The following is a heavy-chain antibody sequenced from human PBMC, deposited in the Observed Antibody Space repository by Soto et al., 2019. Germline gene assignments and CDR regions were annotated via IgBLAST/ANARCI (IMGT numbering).Heavy chain of an antibody. CDR3: ARCGGDCYSNYYYYYSMDV. CDR1: GGTFSSYA. J-gene: IGHJ6*02. V-gene: IGHV1-69*13. D-gene: IGHD2-21*02. Sequence: SVKVSCKASGGTFSSYAISWVRQAPGQGLEWMGGIIPIFGTANYAQKFQGRVTITADESTSTAYMELSSLRSEDTAVYYCARCGGDCYSNYYYYYSMDVWGQGTTVTVSS. CDR2: IIPIFGTA.